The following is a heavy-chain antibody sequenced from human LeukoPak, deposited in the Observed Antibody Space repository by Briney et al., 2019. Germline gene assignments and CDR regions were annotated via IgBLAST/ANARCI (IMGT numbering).Heavy chain of an antibody. D-gene: IGHD3-16*01. CDR2: INPNSGGP. Sequence: ASVKVSCTASGYTFTGYYMHWVRQAPGQGLDWMGRINPNSGGPNSAPKLQGRVTMTRDTTIRTASIELSRLTSDHTALPCCTRRGNSSGNLDYWGQGTLVTVSS. CDR1: GYTFTGYY. CDR3: TRRGNSSGNLDY. J-gene: IGHJ4*02. V-gene: IGHV1-2*06.